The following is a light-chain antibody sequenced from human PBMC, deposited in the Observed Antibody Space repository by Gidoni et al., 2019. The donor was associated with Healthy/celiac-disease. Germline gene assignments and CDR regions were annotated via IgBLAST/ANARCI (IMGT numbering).Light chain of an antibody. V-gene: IGLV2-8*01. Sequence: QSALTQPSSASGSPGQSVTISCTGTSSDGGGYNYGSWYQQHPGKAPKLMTYEVSKRPSGIPDRFSGSKSGNTASLTGSGLQAEDEADYYCSSYAGSNNLVFGGGTKLTVL. J-gene: IGLJ2*01. CDR2: EVS. CDR3: SSYAGSNNLV. CDR1: SSDGGGYNY.